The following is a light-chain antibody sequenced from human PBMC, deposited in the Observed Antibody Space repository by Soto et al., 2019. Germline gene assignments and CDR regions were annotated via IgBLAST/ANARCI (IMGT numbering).Light chain of an antibody. Sequence: DIVMTQSPDSLAVSLGERATIDCKSSQSRLYSPNNKNYLAWYQQKPVQPPKLLIYWASTRESGVPDRFTGSGSGTDFTLTISSLQAEDVAVYYCQQYYDAPQTFGRGTKVESK. V-gene: IGKV4-1*01. CDR3: QQYYDAPQT. CDR2: WAS. CDR1: QSRLYSPNNKNY. J-gene: IGKJ1*01.